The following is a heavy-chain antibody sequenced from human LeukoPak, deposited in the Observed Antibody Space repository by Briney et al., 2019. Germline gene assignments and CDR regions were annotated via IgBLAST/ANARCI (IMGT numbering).Heavy chain of an antibody. D-gene: IGHD3-10*01. J-gene: IGHJ6*02. CDR3: ARAIRPAHYRYYYYYGLDV. V-gene: IGHV3-53*01. Sequence: HPGGSLRLPCAASGFTVSSNYMSWFRHNPGKGLEWVSIIYSGGSTYYTDSVQGRFTISRDSSKNTLYLQMSSLRAEDTAVYYCARAIRPAHYRYYYYYGLDVWGQGTTVTVSS. CDR2: IYSGGST. CDR1: GFTVSSNY.